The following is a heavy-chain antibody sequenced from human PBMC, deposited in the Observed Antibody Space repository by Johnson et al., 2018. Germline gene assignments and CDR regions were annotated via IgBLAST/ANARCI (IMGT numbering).Heavy chain of an antibody. CDR1: GAIFSHRV. Sequence: VQLVESGAEVKKPGSSVRISCKTSGAIFSHRVISWVRQAPGQGLDWMGGIIATFGPPKYAQKIPGSVSITADDPTNTVYLGLGGLRSEDTAVYYCAREINDWSNGMNVWGQGTPVIVSS. V-gene: IGHV1-69*01. D-gene: IGHD3-9*01. CDR3: AREINDWSNGMNV. J-gene: IGHJ6*02. CDR2: IIATFGPP.